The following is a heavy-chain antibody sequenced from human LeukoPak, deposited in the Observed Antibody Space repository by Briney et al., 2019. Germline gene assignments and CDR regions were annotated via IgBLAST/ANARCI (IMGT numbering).Heavy chain of an antibody. D-gene: IGHD3-22*01. CDR3: ARGVRYYDSSGYYY. Sequence: GGSLRLSCAASGFTFSSYGMHWVRQAPGKGLEWVSSISSSSSYIYYADSVKGRFTISRDNAKNSLYLQMNSLRAEDTAVYYCARGVRYYDSSGYYYWGQGTLVTVSS. CDR2: ISSSSSYI. V-gene: IGHV3-21*01. J-gene: IGHJ4*02. CDR1: GFTFSSYG.